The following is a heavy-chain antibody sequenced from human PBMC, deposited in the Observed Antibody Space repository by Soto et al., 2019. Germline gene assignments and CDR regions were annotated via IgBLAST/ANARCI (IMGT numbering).Heavy chain of an antibody. CDR2: ILYDGSNK. CDR3: AKGSGVTAAFQH. J-gene: IGHJ1*01. D-gene: IGHD2-21*02. CDR1: GFTFSSYG. V-gene: IGHV3-30*18. Sequence: QVQLVESGGGVVQPGRSLRLSCAASGFTFSSYGMHWVRQAPGKGLEWVAVILYDGSNKYYADSVKGRFTISRDNSKNTLYLQMNSLRAEDTAVYYCAKGSGVTAAFQHWGQGTLVTVSS.